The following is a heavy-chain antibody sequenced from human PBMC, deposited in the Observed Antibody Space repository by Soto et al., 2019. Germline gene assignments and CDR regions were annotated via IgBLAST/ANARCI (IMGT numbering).Heavy chain of an antibody. CDR1: GGSISNNN. CDR3: AKGRFDVVTISPFDH. D-gene: IGHD3-3*02. V-gene: IGHV3-30*18. J-gene: IGHJ4*01. Sequence: LSLTCVVSGGSISNNNWWTWVRQAPGKGLEWVAVISYDGTEEKYADSVKGRATVSRDNSKNTVYLQMNRLRGDDSAIYYCAKGRFDVVTISPFDHWGQGTLVTVSS. CDR2: ISYDGTEE.